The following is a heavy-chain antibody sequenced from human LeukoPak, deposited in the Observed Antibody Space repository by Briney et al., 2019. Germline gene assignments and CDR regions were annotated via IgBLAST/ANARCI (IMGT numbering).Heavy chain of an antibody. D-gene: IGHD3-10*01. CDR3: AKEPTPGGAFYFDY. V-gene: IGHV3-23*01. CDR2: ISDSGGST. Sequence: GGSLRLSCAASGFTFSSYAMSWVRQAPGKGLEWVSTISDSGGSTYFADSVKGRFTIFRDNSKNTLYLQMNSLRAEDTALYYCAKEPTPGGAFYFDYWGQGTLVTVSS. J-gene: IGHJ4*02. CDR1: GFTFSSYA.